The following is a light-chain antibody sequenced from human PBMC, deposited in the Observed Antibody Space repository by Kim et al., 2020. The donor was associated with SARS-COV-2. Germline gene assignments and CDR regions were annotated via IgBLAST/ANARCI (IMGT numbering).Light chain of an antibody. Sequence: EILMTQSPATLSLSPGDGATLSCRASQSVSSNLAWYQQRPGQAPRLLIYSASTRATGIPARFSGSGSGTEFTLAISSLQSEDFAVYHCQQYHTWPPITFGQGTRLEIK. CDR3: QQYHTWPPIT. CDR1: QSVSSN. J-gene: IGKJ5*01. V-gene: IGKV3-15*01. CDR2: SAS.